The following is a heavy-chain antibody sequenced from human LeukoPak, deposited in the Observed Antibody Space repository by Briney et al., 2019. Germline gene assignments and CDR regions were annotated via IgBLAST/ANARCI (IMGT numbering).Heavy chain of an antibody. Sequence: SETLSLTCTVSGDSSSSGSWSWIRQPPGKGLEWIGYTSYSDSTRYSPSLKSRVTMSIDTSMNQFSLKVTSVTAADTAVYYCARGSSRFDCWGQGTLVTVSS. V-gene: IGHV4-59*01. D-gene: IGHD6-13*01. CDR1: GDSSSSGS. J-gene: IGHJ4*02. CDR3: ARGSSRFDC. CDR2: TSYSDST.